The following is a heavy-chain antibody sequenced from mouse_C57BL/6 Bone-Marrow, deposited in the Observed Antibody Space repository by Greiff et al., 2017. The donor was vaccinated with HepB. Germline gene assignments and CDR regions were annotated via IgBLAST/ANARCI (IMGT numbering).Heavy chain of an antibody. J-gene: IGHJ2*01. V-gene: IGHV6-6*01. CDR1: GFTFSDAW. D-gene: IGHD2-14*01. CDR2: IRNKANNHAT. Sequence: EVQLVESGGGLVQPGGSMKLSCAASGFTFSDAWMDWVRQSPEKGLEWVAEIRNKANNHATYYAESVQGRFTISRDDSKSSVYLQMNSLRAEDTGIYYCTLAGTGGSYYFDYWGQGTTLTVSS. CDR3: TLAGTGGSYYFDY.